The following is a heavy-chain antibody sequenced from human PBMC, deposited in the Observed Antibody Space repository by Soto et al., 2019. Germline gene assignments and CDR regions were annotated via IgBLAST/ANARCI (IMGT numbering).Heavy chain of an antibody. V-gene: IGHV3-23*01. CDR2: LSDSVGTT. CDR1: GFSFGTYT. D-gene: IGHD3-16*01. Sequence: GGSLRLSCAVSGFSFGTYTVNWVRQAPGMGLEWVSGLSDSVGTTHYAYSVKGRFTISRDKSKNTLYLQMNNLRAEDTAVYYCARGGSLYDRTKGDYWGPGTQVTVSS. CDR3: ARGGSLYDRTKGDY. J-gene: IGHJ4*02.